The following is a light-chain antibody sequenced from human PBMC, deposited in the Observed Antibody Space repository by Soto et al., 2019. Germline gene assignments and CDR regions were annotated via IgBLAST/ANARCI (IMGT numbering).Light chain of an antibody. CDR1: SSDVGGNNY. Sequence: QSVLTQPASVSGSPGQSIAISCTGTSSDVGGNNYVSWYQHHPGKAPKLMIYADSNRPSGASDRFSCSTCGSAASPTICGLQAEDEADYYCTAYTSSNTYVFGTGTKVTVL. CDR2: ADS. J-gene: IGLJ1*01. V-gene: IGLV2-14*03. CDR3: TAYTSSNTYV.